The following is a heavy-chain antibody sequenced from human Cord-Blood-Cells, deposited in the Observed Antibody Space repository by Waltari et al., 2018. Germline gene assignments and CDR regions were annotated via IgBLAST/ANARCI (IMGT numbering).Heavy chain of an antibody. V-gene: IGHV4-34*01. D-gene: IGHD6-19*01. Sequence: QVQLQQWGAGLLKPSETLSLTCAVYGGSLSGYYWCWIRQPPGKGLEWIGEINHSGSTNYNPSLKSRVTISVDTSKNQFSLKLSSVTAADTAVYYCARGRRIAVAGNFDYWGQGTLVTVSS. CDR1: GGSLSGYY. J-gene: IGHJ4*02. CDR2: INHSGST. CDR3: ARGRRIAVAGNFDY.